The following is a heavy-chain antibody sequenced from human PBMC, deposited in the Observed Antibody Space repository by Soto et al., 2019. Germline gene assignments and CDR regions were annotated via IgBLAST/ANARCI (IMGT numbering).Heavy chain of an antibody. J-gene: IGHJ4*02. V-gene: IGHV4-59*01. Sequence: PSETLSLTCTVSGGSISSYYWSWIRQPPGKGLEWIGSIYYSGSTYYNPSLKSRVTISVDTSKNQFSLKLSSVTAADTAVYYCAGAYQLPLRPDYWGQGTLVTVSS. CDR1: GGSISSYY. D-gene: IGHD2-2*01. CDR3: AGAYQLPLRPDY. CDR2: IYYSGST.